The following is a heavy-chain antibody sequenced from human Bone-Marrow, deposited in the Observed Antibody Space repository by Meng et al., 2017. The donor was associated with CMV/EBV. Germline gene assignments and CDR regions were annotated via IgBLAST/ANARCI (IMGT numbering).Heavy chain of an antibody. CDR3: ARGRIIAAPHFDY. V-gene: IGHV4-34*01. Sequence: CAVYGGSFSGYYWSWIRQPPGKGLEWIGEINHSGSTNYNPSLKSRVTISVDTSKNQFSLKLSSVTAADTAVYYCARGRIIAAPHFDYWGQGTLVTVSS. CDR2: INHSGST. D-gene: IGHD6-6*01. CDR1: GGSFSGYY. J-gene: IGHJ4*02.